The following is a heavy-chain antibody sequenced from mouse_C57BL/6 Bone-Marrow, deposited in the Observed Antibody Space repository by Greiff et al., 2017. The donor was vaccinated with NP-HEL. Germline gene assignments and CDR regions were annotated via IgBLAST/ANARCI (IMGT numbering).Heavy chain of an antibody. D-gene: IGHD1-1*01. Sequence: QVQLQQSGAELARPGASVKLSCKASGYTFTSYGISWVKQRTGQGLEWIGEIYPRSGNTYYNEKFKGKATLTADKYSSTAYMELRSLTSEDSAVYFCARRFYYGSSYRYFDVWGTGTTVTVSS. CDR2: IYPRSGNT. CDR1: GYTFTSYG. J-gene: IGHJ1*03. V-gene: IGHV1-81*01. CDR3: ARRFYYGSSYRYFDV.